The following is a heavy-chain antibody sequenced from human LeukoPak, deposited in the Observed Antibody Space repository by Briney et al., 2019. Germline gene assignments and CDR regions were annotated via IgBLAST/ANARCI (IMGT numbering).Heavy chain of an antibody. Sequence: QPGGSLRLSCAASGFTFSSYWMSWVRQAPGKGLEWVANIKQDGSEKYYVDSVKGRFTISRDNAKNSLYLQMNSLRAEDTAVYYCARDDAATVTNYYYYGMDVWGQGTTVTVSS. J-gene: IGHJ6*02. CDR3: ARDDAATVTNYYYYGMDV. D-gene: IGHD4-17*01. V-gene: IGHV3-7*03. CDR2: IKQDGSEK. CDR1: GFTFSSYW.